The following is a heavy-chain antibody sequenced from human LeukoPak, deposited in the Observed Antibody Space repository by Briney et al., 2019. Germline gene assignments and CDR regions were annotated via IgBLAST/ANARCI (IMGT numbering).Heavy chain of an antibody. V-gene: IGHV4-59*05. Sequence: GSLRLSCAASGFTVSSNYMTWVRQAPGKGLEWIGHIYYSGSAYYSPSLKSRVTISVDTSNNQFSLKVTSVAAADTAIYHCARLHYYHHYMDVWGKGTTVTVSS. CDR3: ARLHYYHHYMDV. J-gene: IGHJ6*03. CDR1: GFTVSSNY. CDR2: IYYSGSA.